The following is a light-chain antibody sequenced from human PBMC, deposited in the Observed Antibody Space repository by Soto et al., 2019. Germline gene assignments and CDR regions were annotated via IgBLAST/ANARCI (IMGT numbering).Light chain of an antibody. J-gene: IGLJ2*01. V-gene: IGLV2-14*01. CDR1: SSDVGAYNY. CDR3: SSYTTSSTVV. Sequence: QSVLTQPASVSGSPGQSITISCIGTSSDVGAYNYVSWYQQHPGKPPKLMMFEVSNRPSGISNRFSGSKSGATASLTISGLKTEDEADYHCSSYTTSSTVVFGGGTKVTVL. CDR2: EVS.